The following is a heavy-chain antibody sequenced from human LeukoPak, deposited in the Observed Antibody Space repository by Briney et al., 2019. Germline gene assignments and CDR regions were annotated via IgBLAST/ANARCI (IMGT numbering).Heavy chain of an antibody. J-gene: IGHJ4*02. CDR1: GGSISGASYF. CDR2: VYYTGSA. D-gene: IGHD3-16*01. Sequence: SETLSLTCTVSGGSISGASYFWGWIRRPPGKGLEWIGSVYYTGSAYYNPSLKSRVTISVDTSKNRFSLNLSSVTAADTSVYYCGRQPCLYYFDYWGQGTLVTVSS. CDR3: GRQPCLYYFDY. V-gene: IGHV4-39*01.